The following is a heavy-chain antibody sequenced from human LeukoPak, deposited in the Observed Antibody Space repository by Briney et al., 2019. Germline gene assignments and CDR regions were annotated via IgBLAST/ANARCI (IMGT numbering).Heavy chain of an antibody. CDR2: ISYDGSNK. D-gene: IGHD6-6*01. J-gene: IGHJ4*02. V-gene: IGHV3-30-3*01. CDR1: GFTFSSYA. CDR3: AKDLFPGWGQLAYSLSDY. Sequence: GRSLRLSCAASGFTFSSYAMHWVRQAPGKGLEWVAVISYDGSNKYYADSVKGRFTISRDNSKNTLYLQMNSLRAEDTAVYYCAKDLFPGWGQLAYSLSDYWGQGTLVTVSS.